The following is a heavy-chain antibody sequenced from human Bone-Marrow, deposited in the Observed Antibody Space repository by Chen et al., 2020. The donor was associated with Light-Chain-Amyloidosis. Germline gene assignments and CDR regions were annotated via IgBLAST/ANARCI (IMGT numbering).Heavy chain of an antibody. V-gene: IGHV5-51*01. CDR3: ASRSDGYNFDY. D-gene: IGHD5-12*01. CDR2: IYPDDSDA. CDR1: GYTFPNYW. Sequence: EVQLEQSGPEVKKPGESLKISCKGAGYTFPNYWSGWVRQMPGKGLEWMGVIYPDDSDASYSPSFAGQVTISADKSITTAYLQWRSLKASDTAMYYCASRSDGYNFDYWGQGTLVTVSS. J-gene: IGHJ4*02.